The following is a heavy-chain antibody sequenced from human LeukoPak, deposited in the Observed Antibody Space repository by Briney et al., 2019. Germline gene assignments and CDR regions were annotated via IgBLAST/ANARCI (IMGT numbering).Heavy chain of an antibody. Sequence: SVKVSCKASGGTFSSYAISWVRQAPGQGLEWMGRIIPIFGIANYAQKFQGRVTITADKSTSTAYMELSSLRSEDTAVYYCARESVHGYFDHWGQGTLVTVSS. CDR1: GGTFSSYA. CDR3: ARESVHGYFDH. J-gene: IGHJ4*02. D-gene: IGHD3-3*01. CDR2: IIPIFGIA. V-gene: IGHV1-69*04.